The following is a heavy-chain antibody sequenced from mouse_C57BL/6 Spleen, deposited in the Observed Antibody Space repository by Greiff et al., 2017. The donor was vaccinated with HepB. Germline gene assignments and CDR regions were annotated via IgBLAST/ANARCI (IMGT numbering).Heavy chain of an antibody. CDR3: ARREIVAFRYFDV. J-gene: IGHJ1*03. V-gene: IGHV1-69*01. CDR1: GYTFTSYW. Sequence: VQLQQPGAELVMPGASVKLSCKASGYTFTSYWMHWVKQRPGQGLEWIGEIDPSDSYTNYNQKFKGKSTLTVDKSSSTAYMHLNSLTSEDSAVYYCARREIVAFRYFDVGGTGTTVTVSS. CDR2: IDPSDSYT. D-gene: IGHD1-1*01.